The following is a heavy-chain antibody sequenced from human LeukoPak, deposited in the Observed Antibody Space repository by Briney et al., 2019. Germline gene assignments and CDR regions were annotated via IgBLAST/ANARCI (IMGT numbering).Heavy chain of an antibody. CDR1: GGSISSSSYY. Sequence: SETLSLTCTVSGGSISSSSYYWGWIRQPPGKGLEWIGSIYYSGSAYYNPSLKSRVTISVDTSKNQFSLKLSSVTAADTAVYYCARDHTYSSGWYERDYWGQGTLVTVSS. J-gene: IGHJ4*02. CDR2: IYYSGSA. CDR3: ARDHTYSSGWYERDY. V-gene: IGHV4-39*07. D-gene: IGHD6-19*01.